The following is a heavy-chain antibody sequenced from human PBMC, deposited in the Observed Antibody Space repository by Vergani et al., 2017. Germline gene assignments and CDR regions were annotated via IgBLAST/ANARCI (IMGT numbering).Heavy chain of an antibody. CDR2: IYYSGST. CDR1: GGSISSYY. CDR3: ARVGYDFWSGYYDDYYYXMDV. V-gene: IGHV4-59*01. Sequence: QVQLQESGPGLVKPSETLSLTCTVSGGSISSYYWSWIRQPPGKGLEWIGYIYYSGSTNYNPSLKSRVTISVDTSKNQFSLKLSSVTAADTAVYYCARVGYDFWSGYYDDYYYXMDVWGKGTTVTVSS. D-gene: IGHD3-3*01. J-gene: IGHJ6*03.